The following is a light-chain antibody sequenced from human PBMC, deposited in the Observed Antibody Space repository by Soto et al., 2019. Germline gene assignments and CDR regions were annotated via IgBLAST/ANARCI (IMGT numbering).Light chain of an antibody. CDR3: QQTYITPPWT. CDR1: QSISRF. Sequence: DIQMTQSPSSLSASVGDRVTITCRASQSISRFLNWYQQKSGKPPQLLIYAASSLQSGVPSRFSGSGSRTDFTLPISSLQPEDFATYYCQQTYITPPWTFGQGSKVEIK. CDR2: AAS. J-gene: IGKJ1*01. V-gene: IGKV1-39*01.